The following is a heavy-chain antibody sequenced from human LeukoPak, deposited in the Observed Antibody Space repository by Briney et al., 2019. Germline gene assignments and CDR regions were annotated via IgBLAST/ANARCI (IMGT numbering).Heavy chain of an antibody. D-gene: IGHD1-26*01. CDR1: GFTFSSYA. J-gene: IGHJ6*02. CDR2: ISYDGSNK. Sequence: GGSLRLSCAASGFTFSSYAMHWVRQAPGKGLEWVAVISYDGSNKYYADSVKGRFTISRDNSKNTLYLQMNSLRAEDTAVYYCAGGSYLLGGMDVWGQGTTVTVSS. CDR3: AGGSYLLGGMDV. V-gene: IGHV3-30-3*01.